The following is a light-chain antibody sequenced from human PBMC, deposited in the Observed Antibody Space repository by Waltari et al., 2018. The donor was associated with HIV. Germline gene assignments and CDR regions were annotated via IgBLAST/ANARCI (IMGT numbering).Light chain of an antibody. J-gene: IGLJ2*01. V-gene: IGLV2-23*02. CDR3: CSYAGSRSVV. CDR2: EVT. Sequence: QSALTQPASVSGSPGQSITISCTGTSSDVASYNLVSWYQQHPAKAPKLIIYEVTKRPSGVPNRFSGSKAGNTASLTISGLQTEDEADYYCCSYAGSRSVVFGGGTMLTVL. CDR1: SSDVASYNL.